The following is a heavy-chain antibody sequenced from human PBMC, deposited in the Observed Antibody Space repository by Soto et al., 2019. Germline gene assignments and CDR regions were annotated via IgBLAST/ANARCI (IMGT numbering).Heavy chain of an antibody. CDR2: ISGSGGTT. Sequence: PVGSLRLSCAASTFIFTNYAMSWVRQAPGEGLEWVSAISGSGGTTYYAESVKGRFSISRDNSKNTLYLHLNSLRVEDTAIYYCATISDRGIAAALDFWGQGTLVTVSS. CDR3: ATISDRGIAAALDF. CDR1: TFIFTNYA. V-gene: IGHV3-23*01. J-gene: IGHJ4*02. D-gene: IGHD6-13*01.